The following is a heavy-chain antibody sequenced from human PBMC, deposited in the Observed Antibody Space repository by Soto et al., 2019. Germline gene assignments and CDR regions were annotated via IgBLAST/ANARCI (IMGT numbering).Heavy chain of an antibody. Sequence: ASVKVSCKASGYTFTCYDINWVRQATGQGLEWMGWMNPNSGNTGYAQKFQGRVTMTRNTSISTAYMELSSLRSEDTAVYYCALFVYYYDSSVIEYWGQGTLVTVSS. CDR2: MNPNSGNT. CDR1: GYTFTCYD. D-gene: IGHD3-22*01. CDR3: ALFVYYYDSSVIEY. V-gene: IGHV1-8*01. J-gene: IGHJ4*02.